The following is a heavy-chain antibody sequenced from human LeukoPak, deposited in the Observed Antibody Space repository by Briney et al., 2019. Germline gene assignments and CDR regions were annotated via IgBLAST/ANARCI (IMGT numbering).Heavy chain of an antibody. CDR3: ARDEHYYDSSGYPGGY. CDR2: ISYDGSNK. CDR1: GFTFSSYA. J-gene: IGHJ4*02. V-gene: IGHV3-30-3*01. Sequence: GALRLSCAASGFTFSSYAMHWVRQAPGKGLEWVAVISYDGSNKYYADSVKGRFTISRDNSKNTLYLQMNSLRAEDTAVYYCARDEHYYDSSGYPGGYWGQGTLVAVSS. D-gene: IGHD3-22*01.